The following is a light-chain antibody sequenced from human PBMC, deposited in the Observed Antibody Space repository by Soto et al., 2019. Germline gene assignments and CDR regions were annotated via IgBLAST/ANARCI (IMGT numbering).Light chain of an antibody. CDR2: GAS. J-gene: IGKJ4*01. V-gene: IGKV3-20*01. CDR3: QRYGSSSLS. Sequence: EIVLTQSPVTLSLSPGERATLSCRASQSVGSTYLAWYQQKLGQAPRLLIFGASNRATGIPDRFRGSGSGTDFTLTISRLEPGDFAVYYCQRYGSSSLSFGGGTKVDIK. CDR1: QSVGSTY.